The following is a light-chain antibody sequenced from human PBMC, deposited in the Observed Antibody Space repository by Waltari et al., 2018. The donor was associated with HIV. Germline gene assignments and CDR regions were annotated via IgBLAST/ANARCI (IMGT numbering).Light chain of an antibody. J-gene: IGKJ1*01. CDR1: QSLVHTDGRSC. Sequence: EIVMTQSPLSLTVTPGEPDSISCKSSQSLVHTDGRSCLDWYLQKPGQSPQLLIYLGSNRASGVPERFSGSGSGRDFTLKISAVAPEDVGTYYCMQALQTPTFGQGTRVEVK. CDR2: LGS. V-gene: IGKV2-28*01. CDR3: MQALQTPT.